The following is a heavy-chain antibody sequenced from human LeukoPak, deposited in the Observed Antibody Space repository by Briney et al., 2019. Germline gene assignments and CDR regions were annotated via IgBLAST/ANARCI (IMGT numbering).Heavy chain of an antibody. CDR1: GFTFSSYW. D-gene: IGHD2/OR15-2a*01. V-gene: IGHV3-7*01. CDR3: ARGREYYYYYYYMDV. Sequence: PGGSLRLSCAASGFTFSSYWMSWVRQAPGMGLEWVANIKQDGSEKYYVDSVKGRFTISRVNAKNSLYLQMNSLRVEDTAVYFCARGREYYYYYYYMDVWGKGTTVTVSS. J-gene: IGHJ6*03. CDR2: IKQDGSEK.